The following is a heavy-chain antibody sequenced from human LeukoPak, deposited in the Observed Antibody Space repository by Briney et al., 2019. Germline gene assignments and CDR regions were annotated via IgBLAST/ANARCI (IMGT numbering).Heavy chain of an antibody. CDR3: ARRRSTGFDP. V-gene: IGHV4-59*12. J-gene: IGHJ5*02. D-gene: IGHD1-1*01. CDR1: GGSISSYY. CDR2: IYYSGST. Sequence: SETLSLTCTVSGGSISSYYWSWIRQPPGKGLEWIGYIYYSGSTNYNPSLKSRVTISVDTSKNQFSLKLSSVTAADTAVYYCARRRSTGFDPWGQGTLVTVSS.